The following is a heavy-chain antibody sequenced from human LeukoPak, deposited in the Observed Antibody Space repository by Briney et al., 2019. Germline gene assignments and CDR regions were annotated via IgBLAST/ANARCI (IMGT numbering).Heavy chain of an antibody. Sequence: SETLSLPCTVSGGSISSYYWSWIRQPAGKGLEWIGRIYTSGSTNYNASLKSRVSMSVDTSKNQFFLKLSSVTAADTAVFYCARENSGSYREFDYWGQGTLVTVSS. CDR1: GGSISSYY. CDR2: IYTSGST. J-gene: IGHJ4*02. CDR3: ARENSGSYREFDY. V-gene: IGHV4-4*07. D-gene: IGHD1-26*01.